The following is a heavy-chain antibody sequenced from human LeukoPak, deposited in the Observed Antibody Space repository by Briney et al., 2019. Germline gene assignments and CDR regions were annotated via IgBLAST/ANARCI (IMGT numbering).Heavy chain of an antibody. V-gene: IGHV3-33*01. CDR1: GFSFGGYG. CDR2: IWYDGSDK. D-gene: IGHD6-19*01. J-gene: IGHJ3*02. CDR3: ARAYSSGSGVEAFDI. Sequence: GGSLRLSCAASGFSFGGYGMHWVRQAPGKGLKWVAVIWYDGSDKYYGDSVKGRFSVSRDNSENRLYLQMNGLRAEDTAVYYCARAYSSGSGVEAFDIWGQGTMVTVSS.